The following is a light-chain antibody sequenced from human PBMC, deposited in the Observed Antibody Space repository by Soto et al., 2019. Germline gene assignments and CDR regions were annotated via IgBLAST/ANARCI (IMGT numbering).Light chain of an antibody. CDR3: QQYNNWPPLT. CDR2: GAS. J-gene: IGKJ4*01. V-gene: IGKV3D-15*01. CDR1: QSVSSN. Sequence: EIVMTQSPATLSVSPGERATLSCRASQSVSSNLAWYQQKPGQAPRLLIYGASSRATGIPARFSGSGYGTESTLSISSLPSEDFAVYYCQQYNNWPPLTFGGGTKVEIK.